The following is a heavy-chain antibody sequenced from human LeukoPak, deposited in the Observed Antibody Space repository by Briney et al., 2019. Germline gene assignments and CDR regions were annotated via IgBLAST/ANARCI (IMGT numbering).Heavy chain of an antibody. CDR3: ARHVAGPYYFDY. CDR1: GFTFDDYA. CDR2: ISWNSGSI. V-gene: IGHV3-9*01. Sequence: QPGGSLRLSCAASGFTFDDYAMHWVRQAPGKGLEWVSGISWNSGSIVYADSVKGRFTISRDNAKNSLYLQMNSLRAEDTAVYYCARHVAGPYYFDYWGQGTLVTVSS. D-gene: IGHD6-19*01. J-gene: IGHJ4*02.